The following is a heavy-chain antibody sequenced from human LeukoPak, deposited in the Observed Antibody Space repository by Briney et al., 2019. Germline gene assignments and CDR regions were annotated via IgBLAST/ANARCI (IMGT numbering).Heavy chain of an antibody. CDR1: GFTFSSYA. Sequence: PGGSLRLSCVASGFTFSSYAMHWVRQTPGKGLEYVSGINSNGGSTHYANSVKGRFTISRDNSKHTLYLQMGSLRTEDMAVYYCARAGTVTAESAFGYWGQGTLVTVSS. V-gene: IGHV3-64*01. J-gene: IGHJ4*02. CDR2: INSNGGST. CDR3: ARAGTVTAESAFGY. D-gene: IGHD4-17*01.